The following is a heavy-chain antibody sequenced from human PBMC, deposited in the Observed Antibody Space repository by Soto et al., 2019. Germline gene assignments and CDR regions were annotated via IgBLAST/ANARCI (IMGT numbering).Heavy chain of an antibody. J-gene: IGHJ4*02. Sequence: PVGSLRLSCTASGFTFSSYSMNWVRQAPGKGLEWVSSISSSSSYIYYADSVKGRFTISRDNAKNSLYLQMNSLRAEDTAVYYCARLRGGYGDYWGQGTRVTVSS. V-gene: IGHV3-21*04. CDR3: ARLRGGYGDY. CDR2: ISSSSSYI. D-gene: IGHD1-26*01. CDR1: GFTFSSYS.